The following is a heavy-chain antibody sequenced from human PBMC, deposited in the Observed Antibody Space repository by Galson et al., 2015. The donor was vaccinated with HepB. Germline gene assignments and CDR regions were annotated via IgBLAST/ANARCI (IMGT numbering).Heavy chain of an antibody. CDR3: VKGVRPITMVRGVIVYYYYGMDV. V-gene: IGHV3-64D*06. CDR1: GFTFSSYA. D-gene: IGHD3-10*01. CDR2: ISSNGGST. Sequence: SLRLSCAASGFTFSSYAMHWVRQAPGKGLEYVSAISSNGGSTYYADSVKGRFTISRDNSKNTLYLQMSSLRAEDTAVYYCVKGVRPITMVRGVIVYYYYGMDVWGQGTTVTVSS. J-gene: IGHJ6*02.